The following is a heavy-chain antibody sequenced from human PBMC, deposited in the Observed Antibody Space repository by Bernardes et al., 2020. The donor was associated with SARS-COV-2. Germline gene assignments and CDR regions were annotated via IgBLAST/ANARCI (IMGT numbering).Heavy chain of an antibody. Sequence: GGSLKISCKGSGYSFTSYWIGWVRQMPGKGLEWMGIIYPGDSDTRYSPSFQGQVTISADKSISTAYLQWSSLKASDTAMYYCARRRYYDSSGYYYGYYYGMDVWGQGTTVTVSS. D-gene: IGHD3-22*01. V-gene: IGHV5-51*01. J-gene: IGHJ6*02. CDR2: IYPGDSDT. CDR3: ARRRYYDSSGYYYGYYYGMDV. CDR1: GYSFTSYW.